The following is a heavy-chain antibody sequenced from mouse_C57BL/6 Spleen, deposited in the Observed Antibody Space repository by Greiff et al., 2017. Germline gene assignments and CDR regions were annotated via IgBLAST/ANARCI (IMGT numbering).Heavy chain of an antibody. CDR3: ARWPPQDYSQKGYAMDY. Sequence: QVQLQQPGAELVKPGASVKLSCKASGYTFTSYWLHWVKQRPGRGLEWIGRIDPNSGGTKYNEKFKSKATLTVDKPSSTAYMQLSSLTSEDSAVYYCARWPPQDYSQKGYAMDYWGQRTSVTVSS. D-gene: IGHD2-12*01. CDR2: IDPNSGGT. CDR1: GYTFTSYW. J-gene: IGHJ4*01. V-gene: IGHV1-72*01.